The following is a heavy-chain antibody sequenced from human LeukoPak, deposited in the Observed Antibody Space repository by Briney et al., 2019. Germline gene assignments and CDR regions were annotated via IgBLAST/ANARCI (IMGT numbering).Heavy chain of an antibody. Sequence: SETLSLTCAVYGGSFSGHYWSWIRQPPGKGLEWIGEINHSGSTNYNPSLKSRVTISVDTSKNQFSLKLSSVTAADTAVYYCARGALSPPPRHFDYWGQGTLVTVSS. D-gene: IGHD6-6*01. CDR3: ARGALSPPPRHFDY. CDR2: INHSGST. J-gene: IGHJ4*02. V-gene: IGHV4-34*01. CDR1: GGSFSGHY.